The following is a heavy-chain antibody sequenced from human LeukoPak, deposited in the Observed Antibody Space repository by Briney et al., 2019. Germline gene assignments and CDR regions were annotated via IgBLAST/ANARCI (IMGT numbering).Heavy chain of an antibody. J-gene: IGHJ5*02. CDR1: GDSISSSTYY. CDR2: MCYSGNT. Sequence: KPSETLSLTCTVSGDSISSSTYYWGWIRQPPGKGLEWIGSMCYSGNTYYNPSLKSRVTISVDTSKNQFSLKLSSVTAADTAVYYCARETVSSSSWFDPWGQGTLVTVSS. CDR3: ARETVSSSSWFDP. D-gene: IGHD6-13*01. V-gene: IGHV4-39*07.